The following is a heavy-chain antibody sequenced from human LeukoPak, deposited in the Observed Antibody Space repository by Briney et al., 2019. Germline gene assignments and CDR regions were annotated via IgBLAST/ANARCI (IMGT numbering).Heavy chain of an antibody. J-gene: IGHJ3*02. CDR3: AREGASGAFDI. V-gene: IGHV3-33*01. CDR1: GFTFSSYG. Sequence: PGRSLRLSCAASGFTFSSYGMHWVRQAPGKGLEWVAVIWYDGSNKYYADSVKGRFTISRDNSKNTLYLQMNSLRDEDTAVYYCAREGASGAFDIWGQGTMVTVSS. CDR2: IWYDGSNK. D-gene: IGHD6-19*01.